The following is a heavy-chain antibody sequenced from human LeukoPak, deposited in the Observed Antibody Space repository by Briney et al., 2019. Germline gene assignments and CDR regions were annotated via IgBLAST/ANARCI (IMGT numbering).Heavy chain of an antibody. CDR1: GFTFDDYA. CDR2: ISWNSGSI. J-gene: IGHJ1*01. Sequence: GGSLRLSCAASGFTFDDYAMHWVRQAPGKGLEWVSGISWNSGSIGYADSVKGRFTISRDNAKNSLYLQMNSLRAEDTALYYCAKDSTGGYSSGWYPRGFQHWGQGTLVTVSS. CDR3: AKDSTGGYSSGWYPRGFQH. D-gene: IGHD6-19*01. V-gene: IGHV3-9*01.